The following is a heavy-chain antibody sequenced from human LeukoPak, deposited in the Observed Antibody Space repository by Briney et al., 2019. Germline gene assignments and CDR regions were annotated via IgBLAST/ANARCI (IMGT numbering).Heavy chain of an antibody. CDR2: IYYSGST. CDR1: GGSISSYY. D-gene: IGHD3-22*01. V-gene: IGHV4-59*12. CDR3: ARVFDSSGYQVLDY. Sequence: KSSETLSLTCTVSGGSISSYYWSWIRQPPGKGLEWIGYIYYSGSTNYNPSLKSRVTISVDTSKNQFSLKLSSVTAADTAVYYCARVFDSSGYQVLDYWGQGTLVTVSS. J-gene: IGHJ4*02.